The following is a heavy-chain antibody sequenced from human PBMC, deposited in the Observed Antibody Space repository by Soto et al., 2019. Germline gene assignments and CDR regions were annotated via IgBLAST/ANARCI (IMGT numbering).Heavy chain of an antibody. CDR2: IWYDGSNK. V-gene: IGHV3-33*01. CDR3: ARRADWGGYWFYP. D-gene: IGHD3-16*01. Sequence: QVQLVESGGGVVQPGRSLRLSCAASGFMFSSYAMHWVRQAPGKGLEWVASIWYDGSNKYYADSVKGRFTISRDNSKNTLYLQMNSLTVEDTAVYYCARRADWGGYWFYPWGQGTLVTVSS. J-gene: IGHJ5*02. CDR1: GFMFSSYA.